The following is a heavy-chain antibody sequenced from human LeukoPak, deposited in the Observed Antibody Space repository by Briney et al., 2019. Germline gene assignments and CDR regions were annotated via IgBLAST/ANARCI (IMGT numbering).Heavy chain of an antibody. CDR2: ISSSSSSI. CDR3: AQKGGADY. J-gene: IGHJ4*02. V-gene: IGHV3-48*02. D-gene: IGHD2-15*01. CDR1: GFTFSRFG. Sequence: PGGSLRLSCAASGFTFSRFGMNWARQAPGKGLEWVSYISSSSSSIYYADSVKGRFTISRDNAKNSVYLQMNSLRDEDTAVYYCAQKGGADYWGQGTLVTVSS.